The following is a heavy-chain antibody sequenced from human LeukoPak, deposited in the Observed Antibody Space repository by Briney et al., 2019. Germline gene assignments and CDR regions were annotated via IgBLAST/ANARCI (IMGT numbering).Heavy chain of an antibody. CDR3: AKDTRGYSYGYSPDY. V-gene: IGHV3-30*02. CDR1: GCTFSSYA. D-gene: IGHD5-18*01. Sequence: GGSLRLSCAASGCTFSSYAMHWVRQAAGKGLEWVAFIRYDESNKYYTDSVKGRFTISRDNSKNTLYLQMNSLRAEDTAVYYCAKDTRGYSYGYSPDYWGQATLVTVSS. CDR2: IRYDESNK. J-gene: IGHJ4*02.